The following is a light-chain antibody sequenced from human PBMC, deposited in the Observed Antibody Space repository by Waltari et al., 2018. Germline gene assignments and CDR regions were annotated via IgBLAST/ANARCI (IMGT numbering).Light chain of an antibody. CDR3: QQYNNWPPWT. Sequence: EIVMTQSPATLSVSPGERATLSFRASQSVSSNLAWYQQKPGQPPRLLIYGASTRATGSPARFSGSGSGTEFTLTISSLQSEDFAVYYCQQYNNWPPWTFGQGTKVEIK. CDR2: GAS. J-gene: IGKJ1*01. V-gene: IGKV3-15*01. CDR1: QSVSSN.